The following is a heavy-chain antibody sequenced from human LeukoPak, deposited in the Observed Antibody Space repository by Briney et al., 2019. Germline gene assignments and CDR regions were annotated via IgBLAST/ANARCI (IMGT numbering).Heavy chain of an antibody. CDR1: GGSISSGSYY. Sequence: SETLSLTWTVSGGSISSGSYYWSWIRQPAGRGLEWIGRIYTSGSTNYNPSLKSRVTISVDTSKNQFSLKLSSVTAADTAVYYCARGGIAAAEDWFDPWGQGTLVTVSS. D-gene: IGHD6-13*01. V-gene: IGHV4-61*02. CDR3: ARGGIAAAEDWFDP. J-gene: IGHJ5*02. CDR2: IYTSGST.